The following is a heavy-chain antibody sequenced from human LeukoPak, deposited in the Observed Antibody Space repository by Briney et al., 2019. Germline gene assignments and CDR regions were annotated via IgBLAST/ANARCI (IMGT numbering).Heavy chain of an antibody. CDR1: GYTFTSYD. Sequence: ASVKVSCKASGYTFTSYDINWVRQATGQGLEWMGWINTNTGNPTYAQGFTGRFVFTLDTSVSTAYLQISSLKAEDTAVYYCASSSSYSSSPNIDYWGQGTLVTVSS. CDR3: ASSSSYSSSPNIDY. J-gene: IGHJ4*02. V-gene: IGHV7-4-1*02. D-gene: IGHD6-13*01. CDR2: INTNTGNP.